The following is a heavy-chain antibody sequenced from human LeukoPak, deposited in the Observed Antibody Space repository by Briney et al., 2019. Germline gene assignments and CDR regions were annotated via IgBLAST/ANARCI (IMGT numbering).Heavy chain of an antibody. V-gene: IGHV3-15*01. CDR2: IKSKTDGGTT. CDR3: ITVPPISWFGEFPFDY. D-gene: IGHD3-10*01. J-gene: IGHJ4*02. Sequence: GGSLRLSCAASGFTFSNAWMSWVRQAPGKGLEWVGRIKSKTDGGTTDYAAPVKGRFTISRDDSKNTLYLQMNSLKTEDTAVYYCITVPPISWFGEFPFDYWGQGTLVTVSS. CDR1: GFTFSNAW.